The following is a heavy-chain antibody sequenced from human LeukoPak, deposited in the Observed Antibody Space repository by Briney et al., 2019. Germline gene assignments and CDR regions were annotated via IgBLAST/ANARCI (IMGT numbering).Heavy chain of an antibody. D-gene: IGHD3-3*01. CDR1: GFTFDDYA. V-gene: IGHV3-43*02. CDR3: AKERNYDFWSGYRGMDV. Sequence: GGSLRLSCAASGFTFDDYAMHWVRQAREKGLEWVSVISGDGGSTYYADSVKGRFTISRDNSKNSLYLQMNGLRTEDTALYYCAKERNYDFWSGYRGMDVWGQGTTVTVSS. CDR2: ISGDGGST. J-gene: IGHJ6*02.